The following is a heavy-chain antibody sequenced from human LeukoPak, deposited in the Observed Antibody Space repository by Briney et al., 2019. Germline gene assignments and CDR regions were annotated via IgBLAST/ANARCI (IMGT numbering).Heavy chain of an antibody. J-gene: IGHJ4*02. CDR1: GFTYSTYE. CDR2: ISRGSTI. Sequence: GGSLRLSCAASGFTYSTYEMNWVRQAPGKGLEWVSYISRGSTIYYADSVKGRFTISRDNAKNSLYLQMNSLRAEDTAVYYCARVDYGSGSYYKSFDYWGQGTPVTVSS. CDR3: ARVDYGSGSYYKSFDY. V-gene: IGHV3-48*03. D-gene: IGHD3-10*01.